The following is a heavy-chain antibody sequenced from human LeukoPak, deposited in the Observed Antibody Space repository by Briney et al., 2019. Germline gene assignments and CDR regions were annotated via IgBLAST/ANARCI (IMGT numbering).Heavy chain of an antibody. CDR3: ARSTYYYDSSGYQYYFDY. J-gene: IGHJ4*02. CDR2: IYYSGST. CDR1: GVSISSYY. V-gene: IGHV4-59*01. Sequence: PSETLSLTCTVSGVSISSYYWTWIRQPPGKGLEWIGYIYYSGSTNFNPSLKSRVTISVDTSKNQFSLKLSSVTAADTAVYYCARSTYYYDSSGYQYYFDYWGQGSLVTVSS. D-gene: IGHD3-22*01.